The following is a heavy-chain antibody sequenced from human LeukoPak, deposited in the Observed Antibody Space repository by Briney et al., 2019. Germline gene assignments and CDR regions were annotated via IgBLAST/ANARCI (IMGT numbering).Heavy chain of an antibody. V-gene: IGHV3-23*01. Sequence: GGSLRLSCAASGFTFSDYYMTWIRQAPGKGLEWVSSISSDGGAMYYADSVKGRFTISRDNSKNTLYLQMNSLRAEDTAVYYCAKGQDFWSGPPFDYWGQGTLVTVSS. D-gene: IGHD3-3*01. CDR1: GFTFSDYY. CDR2: ISSDGGAM. J-gene: IGHJ4*02. CDR3: AKGQDFWSGPPFDY.